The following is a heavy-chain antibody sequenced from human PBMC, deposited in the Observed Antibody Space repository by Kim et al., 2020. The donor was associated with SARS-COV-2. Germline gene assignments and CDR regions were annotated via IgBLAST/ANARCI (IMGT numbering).Heavy chain of an antibody. J-gene: IGHJ6*02. CDR3: ARAPYSSGWFANHNNVYYYYGMDV. CDR1: GYTFTSYG. D-gene: IGHD6-19*01. CDR2: ISAYNGNT. Sequence: ASVKVSCKASGYTFTSYGISWVRQAPGQGLEWMGWISAYNGNTNYAQKLQGRVTMTTDTSTSTAYMELRSLRSDDTAVYYCARAPYSSGWFANHNNVYYYYGMDVWGQGTTVTVSS. V-gene: IGHV1-18*01.